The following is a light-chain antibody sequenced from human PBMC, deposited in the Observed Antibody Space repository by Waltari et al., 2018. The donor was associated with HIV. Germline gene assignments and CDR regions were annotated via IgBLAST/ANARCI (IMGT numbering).Light chain of an antibody. CDR2: DAS. V-gene: IGKV3-11*01. Sequence: EIVLTQSPATLSLSPGERATLSFRASQSVSSYLAWYQQKPGQAPRLLIYDASNRATGIPARFSGSGSGTDFTLTISSLEPEEFAVYYCQQRSNWPGITFGQGTRLEIK. CDR1: QSVSSY. J-gene: IGKJ5*01. CDR3: QQRSNWPGIT.